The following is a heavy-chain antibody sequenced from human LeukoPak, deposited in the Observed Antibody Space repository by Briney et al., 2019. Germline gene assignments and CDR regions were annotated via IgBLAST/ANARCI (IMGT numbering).Heavy chain of an antibody. D-gene: IGHD3-10*01. CDR1: GFTFSSYA. Sequence: GRSLRLSCVASGFTFSSYAMHWVRQAPGRGLEWVAVISYDGSNKYYADSVKGRFTISRDNSKNTLYLQMNSLRAEDTAVYYCARDHGSGSYFDYWGQGTLVTVSS. V-gene: IGHV3-30*04. CDR2: ISYDGSNK. CDR3: ARDHGSGSYFDY. J-gene: IGHJ4*02.